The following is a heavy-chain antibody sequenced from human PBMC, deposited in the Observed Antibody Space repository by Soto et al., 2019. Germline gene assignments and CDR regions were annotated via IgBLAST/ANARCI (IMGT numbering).Heavy chain of an antibody. J-gene: IGHJ6*02. CDR2: MSGSGSSE. Sequence: GGSLRLSCAASGFTFSDHYMAWIRQAPGKGLEIVAHMSGSGSSEDYGDSVKGRFSIFRENSKNLLFLQMFFLRAEDTAVYYCPIGGYSGSYYYYYGMDVWGQGTTVTVSS. D-gene: IGHD1-26*01. CDR3: PIGGYSGSYYYYYGMDV. V-gene: IGHV3-11*01. CDR1: GFTFSDHY.